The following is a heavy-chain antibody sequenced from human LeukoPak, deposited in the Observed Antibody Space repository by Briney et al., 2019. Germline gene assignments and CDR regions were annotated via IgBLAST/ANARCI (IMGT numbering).Heavy chain of an antibody. CDR3: ARQIRDGYNYGLDYFDY. D-gene: IGHD5-24*01. CDR1: GGSISRGSYY. J-gene: IGHJ4*02. V-gene: IGHV4-61*02. CDR2: IYTSGST. Sequence: PSETLSLTCTVSGGSISRGSYYWSWIRQPAGKGLEWIGRIYTSGSTNYNPSLKSRVTISVDTSKNQFSLKLSSVTAADTAVYYCARQIRDGYNYGLDYFDYWGQGTLVTVSS.